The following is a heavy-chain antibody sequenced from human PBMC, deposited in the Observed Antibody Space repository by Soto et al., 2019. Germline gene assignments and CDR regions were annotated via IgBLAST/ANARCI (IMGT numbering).Heavy chain of an antibody. CDR2: IWYDGSNK. V-gene: IGHV3-33*01. CDR1: GFTFSSYG. J-gene: IGHJ4*02. CDR3: ARVSRSGYYPKY. Sequence: QVQLVESGGGVVQPGRSLRLSCAASGFTFSSYGMHWVRQAPGKGLEWVAVIWYDGSNKYYADSVKGRFTISRDNSKNTLHLQMNSLRAEDTAVYYCARVSRSGYYPKYSGQGTLVTASS. D-gene: IGHD3-3*01.